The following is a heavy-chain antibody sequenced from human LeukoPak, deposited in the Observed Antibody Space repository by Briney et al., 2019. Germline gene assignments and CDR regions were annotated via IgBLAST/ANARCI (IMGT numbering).Heavy chain of an antibody. CDR3: ARQYSGSYGYWYFDL. CDR1: GYSFTPYW. V-gene: IGHV5-51*01. D-gene: IGHD1-26*01. Sequence: PGESLKISCKGSGYSFTPYWIVWVRQIPGKGLEWMGVIYPGDSDTRYSPSFQGLVTISADKSISTAYLQWSSLKASDTAIYYCARQYSGSYGYWYFDLWGRGTLVTVSS. J-gene: IGHJ2*01. CDR2: IYPGDSDT.